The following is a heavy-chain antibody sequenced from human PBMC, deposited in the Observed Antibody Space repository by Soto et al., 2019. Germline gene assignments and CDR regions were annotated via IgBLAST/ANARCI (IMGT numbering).Heavy chain of an antibody. D-gene: IGHD3-3*01. Sequence: GGSLRLSCSDSGFTFSSYTMHWVRQAPGKGLEYVSAISSNGDRTHYADSVKGRFTVSRDNSKSTLYLQMSSLRADDTAVYFCVGHPALGLFAHWGQGTLVSVSS. CDR3: VGHPALGLFAH. V-gene: IGHV3-64D*08. J-gene: IGHJ1*01. CDR1: GFTFSSYT. CDR2: ISSNGDRT.